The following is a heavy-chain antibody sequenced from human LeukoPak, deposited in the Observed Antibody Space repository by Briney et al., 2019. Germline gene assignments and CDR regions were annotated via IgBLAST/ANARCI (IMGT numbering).Heavy chain of an antibody. Sequence: GGSLRLSCAASGFTFSSYAMHWVRQAPGKGLEWVAVISYDGSNKYYADSVKGRFTISRDNSKNTLYLQMNSLRAEDTAVYYCAREGEQRGAFDIWGQGTMVTVSS. J-gene: IGHJ3*02. CDR2: ISYDGSNK. D-gene: IGHD6-25*01. CDR3: AREGEQRGAFDI. CDR1: GFTFSSYA. V-gene: IGHV3-30*14.